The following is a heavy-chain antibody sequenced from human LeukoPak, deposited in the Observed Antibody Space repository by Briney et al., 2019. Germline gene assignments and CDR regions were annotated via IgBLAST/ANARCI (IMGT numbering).Heavy chain of an antibody. J-gene: IGHJ4*02. D-gene: IGHD6-13*01. Sequence: SETLSLTCTVSGGSISSSSYYWGWIRQPPGKGLEWIGSIYYSGSTYYNPSLKSRVTISVDTSKSQFSLKLSSVTAADTAVYYCARHGVRSAAAGLQLDYWGQGTLVTVSS. V-gene: IGHV4-39*01. CDR1: GGSISSSSYY. CDR3: ARHGVRSAAAGLQLDY. CDR2: IYYSGST.